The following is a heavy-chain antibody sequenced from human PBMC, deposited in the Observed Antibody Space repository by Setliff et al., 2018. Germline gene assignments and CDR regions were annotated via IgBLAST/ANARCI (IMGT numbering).Heavy chain of an antibody. V-gene: IGHV3-11*04. D-gene: IGHD1-1*01. J-gene: IGHJ6*03. CDR2: ISYSSGSI. Sequence: PGGSLRLSWAASGFTFSDHYMDWVRQAPGKGLEWVAHISYSSGSISYADSVKGRFTISRDNAKNTVYLQMNSLGAEDTAIYYCARDRQGDGNYYMDVWGKGTTVTVSS. CDR1: GFTFSDHY. CDR3: ARDRQGDGNYYMDV.